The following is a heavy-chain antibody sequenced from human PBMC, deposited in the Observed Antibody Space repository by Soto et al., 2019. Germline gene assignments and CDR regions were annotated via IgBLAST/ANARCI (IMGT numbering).Heavy chain of an antibody. D-gene: IGHD6-13*01. CDR3: ARVSNDFSGNGAFDY. CDR2: IYVGGST. V-gene: IGHV4-59*01. J-gene: IGHJ4*02. Sequence: KPSETLSLTCSVSGGSISGYYWIWIRQPPDQGLEWIGYIYVGGSTKYNPSLKSRVTISADTSKNQFSLNLSSVTTADTAVYFCARVSNDFSGNGAFDYWGQGTLVTVSS. CDR1: GGSISGYY.